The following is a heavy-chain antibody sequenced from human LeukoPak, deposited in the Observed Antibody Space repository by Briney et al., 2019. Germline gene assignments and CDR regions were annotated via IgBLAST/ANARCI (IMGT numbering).Heavy chain of an antibody. J-gene: IGHJ4*02. D-gene: IGHD5-12*01. Sequence: PSETLSLTCTVSGGSISDYYWSWIRQPPGKGLEWIGYLSFSGSTSYNPSLKSRVTISVDTSKNQFSLKLSSVTAADTAVYYCARHFAYRGLYYFDFWGQGTLVTVSS. CDR2: LSFSGST. CDR3: ARHFAYRGLYYFDF. CDR1: GGSISDYY. V-gene: IGHV4-59*08.